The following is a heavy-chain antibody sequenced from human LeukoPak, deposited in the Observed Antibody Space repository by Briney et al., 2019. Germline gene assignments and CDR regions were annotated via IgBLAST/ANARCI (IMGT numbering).Heavy chain of an antibody. V-gene: IGHV4-59*01. D-gene: IGHD3-10*01. CDR2: IYNSGIT. CDR3: ARGYGSGTYYFSNEYYFDY. J-gene: IGHJ4*02. Sequence: SETLSLTCTVSGGSISSYYWSWIRQPAGKGLEWIGFIYNSGITNYNPSLRSRLTISVDTSKNQSSLKLSSVTAADTALYYCARGYGSGTYYFSNEYYFDYWGQGTLVTVSS. CDR1: GGSISSYY.